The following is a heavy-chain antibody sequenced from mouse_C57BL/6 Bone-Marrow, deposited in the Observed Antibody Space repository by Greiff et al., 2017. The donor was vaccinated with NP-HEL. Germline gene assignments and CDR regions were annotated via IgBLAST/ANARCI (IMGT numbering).Heavy chain of an antibody. CDR1: GYTFTSYW. V-gene: IGHV1-69*01. CDR2: IDPSDSYT. J-gene: IGHJ2*01. D-gene: IGHD1-1*01. Sequence: VQLQQPGAELVMPGASVKLSCKASGYTFTSYWMHWVKQRPGQGLEWIGEIDPSDSYTNYHQKFKGKSTLTVDKSSSTAYMQRSSLTSEDSAVYYCARSYGSSYDYFDYWGQGTTLTVSS. CDR3: ARSYGSSYDYFDY.